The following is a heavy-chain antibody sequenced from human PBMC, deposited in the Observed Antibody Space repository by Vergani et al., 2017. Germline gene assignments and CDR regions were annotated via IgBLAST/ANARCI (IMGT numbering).Heavy chain of an antibody. CDR1: GGPFSGYY. CDR3: ARVVVVAEMGIDY. D-gene: IGHD2-15*01. Sequence: QVQLQQWGAGLLKPSETLSLTCAVYGGPFSGYYWSWIRQPPGTGLEWIGEINHSGSTNDNPSRKSRITISVDTSKNQFSLKLSSVTAADTAVYYCARVVVVAEMGIDYWGQGTLVTVSS. CDR2: INHSGST. J-gene: IGHJ4*02. V-gene: IGHV4-34*01.